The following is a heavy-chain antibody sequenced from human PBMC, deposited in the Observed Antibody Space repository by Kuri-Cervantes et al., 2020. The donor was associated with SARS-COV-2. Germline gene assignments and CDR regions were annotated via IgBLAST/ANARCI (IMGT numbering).Heavy chain of an antibody. Sequence: SESLSLSCTVSGGSISTYYWSWIRQPPGKVLEWIGYLYYSGSTNYNPSLKSRVTISLDTSKNQFSLKLSSVTAADTAVYYCATGSHYVAYDYWAQGPLVTVSS. CDR1: GGSISTYY. CDR2: LYYSGST. V-gene: IGHV4-59*01. D-gene: IGHD1-26*01. J-gene: IGHJ4*02. CDR3: ATGSHYVAYDY.